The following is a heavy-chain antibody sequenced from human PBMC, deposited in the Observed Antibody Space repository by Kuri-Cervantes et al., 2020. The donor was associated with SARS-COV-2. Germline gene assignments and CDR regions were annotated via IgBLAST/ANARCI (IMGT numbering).Heavy chain of an antibody. Sequence: ASVKVSCKASGYTFTSYGISWVRQAPGQGLEWMGWISAYNGNTNYAQKFQGRVTITADESTSTAYMELSSLRSEDTAVYYCARRETYYYGSGSYYESYYGLDVWGQGTTVTVSS. D-gene: IGHD3-10*01. V-gene: IGHV1-18*04. J-gene: IGHJ6*02. CDR1: GYTFTSYG. CDR2: ISAYNGNT. CDR3: ARRETYYYGSGSYYESYYGLDV.